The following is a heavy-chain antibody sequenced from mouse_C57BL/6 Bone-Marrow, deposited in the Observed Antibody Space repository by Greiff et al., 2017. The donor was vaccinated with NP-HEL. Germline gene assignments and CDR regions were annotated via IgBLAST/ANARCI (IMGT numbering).Heavy chain of an antibody. CDR1: GYTFTSYW. J-gene: IGHJ1*03. CDR3: AREGRSWYFDV. CDR2: IHPNSGST. Sequence: QVQLQQPGAELVKPGASVKLSCKASGYTFTSYWMHWVKQRPGQGLEWIGMIHPNSGSTNYNEKFKSKATLTVDKSSSTAYMQLSSLTSEGAGVYYCAREGRSWYFDVWGTGTGVTGAS. V-gene: IGHV1-64*01.